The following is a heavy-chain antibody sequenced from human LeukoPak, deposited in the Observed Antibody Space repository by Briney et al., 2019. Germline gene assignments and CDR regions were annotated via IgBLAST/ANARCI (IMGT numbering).Heavy chain of an antibody. CDR3: ARGGWPLDY. D-gene: IGHD2-15*01. V-gene: IGHV3-74*01. Sequence: GGSLRLSCAASGFTLSNFWMHWVRQAPGKGLVWVSRISENGTSTNYADSVRGRFTISRDNAKNTLYLQMDTLRAEDTAVYYCARGGWPLDYWGQGTLVTVSS. CDR2: ISENGTST. J-gene: IGHJ4*02. CDR1: GFTLSNFW.